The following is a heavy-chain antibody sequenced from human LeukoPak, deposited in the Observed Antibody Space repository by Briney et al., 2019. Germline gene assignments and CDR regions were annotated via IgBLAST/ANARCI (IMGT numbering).Heavy chain of an antibody. Sequence: SETLSLTCAVSGGSVSSGGHYWSWIRQPPGKGLEWLGYMHNSGTPNYNPSLKSRVTMSADTSKNQFSLNLSSVTAADTAVYYCVRVPAAGTGPDSWGQGILVSVSS. D-gene: IGHD6-13*01. CDR2: MHNSGTP. J-gene: IGHJ4*02. CDR3: VRVPAAGTGPDS. V-gene: IGHV4-61*08. CDR1: GGSVSSGGHY.